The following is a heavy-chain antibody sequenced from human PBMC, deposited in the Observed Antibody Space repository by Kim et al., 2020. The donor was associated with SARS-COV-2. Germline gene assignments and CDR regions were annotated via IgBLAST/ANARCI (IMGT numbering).Heavy chain of an antibody. J-gene: IGHJ4*02. CDR2: IYYSGST. V-gene: IGHV4-39*01. CDR1: GGSISSSSYY. Sequence: SETLSLTCTVSGGSISSSSYYWGWIRQPPGKGLEWIGSIYYSGSTYYNPSLKSRVTISVDTSKNQFSLKLSSVTAADTAVYYCARHARGERVLDYWGQGTLVTVSS. CDR3: ARHARGERVLDY. D-gene: IGHD1-1*01.